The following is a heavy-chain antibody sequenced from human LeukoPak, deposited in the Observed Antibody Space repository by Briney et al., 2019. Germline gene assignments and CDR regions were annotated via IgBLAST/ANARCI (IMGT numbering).Heavy chain of an antibody. Sequence: PGGSLRLSCAASGFTYSSYAMSWVRQASGKGLEWVSAISGSGGSTYYADSVKGRFTISRDNSKNTLYLQMNSLRAEDTAVYYCAKDHPLSVWLVPPSGYFDYWGQGTLVTVSS. CDR3: AKDHPLSVWLVPPSGYFDY. D-gene: IGHD6-19*01. J-gene: IGHJ4*02. V-gene: IGHV3-23*01. CDR2: ISGSGGST. CDR1: GFTYSSYA.